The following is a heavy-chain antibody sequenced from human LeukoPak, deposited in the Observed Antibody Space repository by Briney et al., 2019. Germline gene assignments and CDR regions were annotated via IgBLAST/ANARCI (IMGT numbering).Heavy chain of an antibody. CDR1: GGTFSSYA. J-gene: IGHJ4*02. CDR3: ARDLGYCSGGSCRIFDY. V-gene: IGHV1-69*05. CDR2: IIPIFGTA. D-gene: IGHD2-15*01. Sequence: SVKVSCKASGGTFSSYAISWVREAPGQGLEWMGRIIPIFGTANYAQKFQGRVTITTDESTSTAYMELSSLRSEDTAVYYCARDLGYCSGGSCRIFDYWGQGTLVTVSS.